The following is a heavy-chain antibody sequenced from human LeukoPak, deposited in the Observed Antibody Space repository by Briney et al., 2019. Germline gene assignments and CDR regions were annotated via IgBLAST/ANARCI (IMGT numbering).Heavy chain of an antibody. J-gene: IGHJ6*02. CDR2: FDPEDGET. Sequence: GASVKVSCKVSGYTLTELSMHWVRQAPGKGLEWMGGFDPEDGETIYAQKFQGRVTITEDTSTDTAYMELSSLRSEDTAVYYCVGVVITMDVRGYGMDVWGQGTTVTVSS. CDR3: VGVVITMDVRGYGMDV. CDR1: GYTLTELS. D-gene: IGHD2-21*01. V-gene: IGHV1-24*01.